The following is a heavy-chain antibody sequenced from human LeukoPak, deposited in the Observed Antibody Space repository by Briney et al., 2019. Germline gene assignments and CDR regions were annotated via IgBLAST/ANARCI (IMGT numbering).Heavy chain of an antibody. J-gene: IGHJ4*02. CDR3: ARGLRFWSGYYSY. CDR2: INHSGST. V-gene: IGHV4-34*01. CDR1: GGSFSGYY. Sequence: PSETLSLTCAVYGGSFSGYYWSWIRQSPGKGLEWIGEINHSGSTNYNPSLKSRVTISVDTSKNQFSLKLSSVTAADTAVYYCARGLRFWSGYYSYWGQGTLVTVSS. D-gene: IGHD3-3*01.